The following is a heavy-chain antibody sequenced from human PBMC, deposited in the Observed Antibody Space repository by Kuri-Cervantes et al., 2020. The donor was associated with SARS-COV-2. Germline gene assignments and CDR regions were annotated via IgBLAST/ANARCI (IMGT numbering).Heavy chain of an antibody. V-gene: IGHV3-30*02. D-gene: IGHD2-15*01. CDR3: AKVLVVVAAHDAFDI. Sequence: GGSLRLSCAASGFTFSSYGMHWVRQAPGKGLEWVAFIRYDGSNKYYADSVKGRFTISRDNSKNTLYLQMNSLRAEDTAVYYCAKVLVVVAAHDAFDIWGQGTMVTVSS. CDR2: IRYDGSNK. CDR1: GFTFSSYG. J-gene: IGHJ3*02.